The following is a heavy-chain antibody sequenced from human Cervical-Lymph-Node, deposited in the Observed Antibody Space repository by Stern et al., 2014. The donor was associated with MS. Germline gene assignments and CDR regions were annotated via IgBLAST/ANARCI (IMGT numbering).Heavy chain of an antibody. CDR2: ITRVFGTT. J-gene: IGHJ4*02. Sequence: VQLEESGAEVKKPGSSVKVSCKASGDTFSSYAINWVRQVPGQGLEWLGGITRVFGTTNYAQKFQGRVTITADKSTNTAYMELMTLRSEDTAVYYCARGGGLVGYFDYWGQGTLVSVSS. D-gene: IGHD1-26*01. CDR3: ARGGGLVGYFDY. CDR1: GDTFSSYA. V-gene: IGHV1-69*06.